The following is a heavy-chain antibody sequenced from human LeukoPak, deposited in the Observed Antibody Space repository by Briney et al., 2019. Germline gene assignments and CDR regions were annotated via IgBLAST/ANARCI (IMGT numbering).Heavy chain of an antibody. CDR3: ARGRYYFEY. CDR2: INSDGSST. J-gene: IGHJ4*02. D-gene: IGHD4-17*01. V-gene: IGHV3-74*01. CDR1: GFTFSTYW. Sequence: GGSLRLSCAASGFTFSTYWMHWVRQAPGKGLVWVSRINSDGSSTTYADSVKGRFTISRDNAKSTLYLQMNNLRAEDTAVYYCARGRYYFEYWGQGTLVTVSS.